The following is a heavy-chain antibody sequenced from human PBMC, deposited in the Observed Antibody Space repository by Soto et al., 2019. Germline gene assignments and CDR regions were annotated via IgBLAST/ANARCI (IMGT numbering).Heavy chain of an antibody. D-gene: IGHD1-26*01. Sequence: TLALPCRVSGASISSGGYYWSWIRQHPGKGLEWIGYISYSGSTFYNPSLKSRVTISVDTSKNQFSLDLSAVTAADPAVYDGARAWEQLYFDDWGQ. J-gene: IGHJ4*02. CDR1: GASISSGGYY. V-gene: IGHV4-31*03. CDR3: ARAWEQLYFDD. CDR2: ISYSGST.